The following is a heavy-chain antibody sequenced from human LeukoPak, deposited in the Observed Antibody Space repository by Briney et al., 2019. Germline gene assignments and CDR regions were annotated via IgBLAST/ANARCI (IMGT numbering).Heavy chain of an antibody. CDR1: GGSTSSSSYY. CDR3: ARHRKVDTAGDY. CDR2: IYYTGST. Sequence: PSETLSLTCTVSGGSTSSSSYYWSWVRQPPGKGLEWIGSIYYTGSTYYNPSLKSRVTISLDTSKNQFSLKLISVTAADTAVHYCARHRKVDTAGDYWGQGTLVTVSS. D-gene: IGHD5-18*01. J-gene: IGHJ4*02. V-gene: IGHV4-39*01.